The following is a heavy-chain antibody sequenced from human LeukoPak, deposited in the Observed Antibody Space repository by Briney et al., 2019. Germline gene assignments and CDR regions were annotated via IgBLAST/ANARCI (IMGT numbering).Heavy chain of an antibody. J-gene: IGHJ4*02. CDR3: TRGAGWLIDY. CDR1: GGSISSSSYY. CDR2: FHNSGTS. Sequence: PSETLSLTCTVSGGSISSSSYYRGWIRQPPGKGLEWIGYFHNSGTSTYNPSLKSRVTISADTSKNQFSLKLNSLTTADTAVYYCTRGAGWLIDYWGQGILVTVSS. V-gene: IGHV4-61*05. D-gene: IGHD3-16*01.